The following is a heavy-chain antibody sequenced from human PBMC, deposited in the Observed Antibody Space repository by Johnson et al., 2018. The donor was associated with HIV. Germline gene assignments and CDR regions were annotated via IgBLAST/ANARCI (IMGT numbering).Heavy chain of an antibody. V-gene: IGHV3-38-3*01. Sequence: VQLVESGGGLVQPGGSLRLSCAASGFTVSSNEMSWVRQAPGKGLEWVSSISGGSTYYADSRKGRFTISRDNSKNTLHLQMKSLRVEDTAVYYCARYGALTTRGAFDIWGQGTMVTVSS. CDR1: GFTVSSNE. CDR2: ISGGST. J-gene: IGHJ3*02. CDR3: ARYGALTTRGAFDI. D-gene: IGHD4-17*01.